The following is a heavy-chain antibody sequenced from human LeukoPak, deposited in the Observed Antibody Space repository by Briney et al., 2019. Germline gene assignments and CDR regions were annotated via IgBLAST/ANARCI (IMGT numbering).Heavy chain of an antibody. CDR2: IHTSGST. V-gene: IGHV4-4*07. Sequence: SETLSLTCTVSGGSISSYYWSWIRQPAGKGLEWIGRIHTSGSTNYNPSLKSRVTISVDTSKNQFSLKLSSVTAADTAVYYCARVVGTVTTSYFDYWGQGTLVTVSS. J-gene: IGHJ4*02. CDR1: GGSISSYY. CDR3: ARVVGTVTTSYFDY. D-gene: IGHD4-17*01.